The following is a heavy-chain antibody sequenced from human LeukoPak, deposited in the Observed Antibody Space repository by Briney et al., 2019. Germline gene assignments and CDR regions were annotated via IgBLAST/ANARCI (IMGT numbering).Heavy chain of an antibody. CDR3: ARHRSKWLQSSFDY. CDR1: GGSISSSSYY. D-gene: IGHD5-24*01. V-gene: IGHV4-39*07. J-gene: IGHJ4*02. Sequence: PSETLSLTCTVSGGSISSSSYYWGWIRQPPGKGLEWIGGIYYSGSTYYNPSLKSRVTISVDTSKNQFSLKLSSVTAADTAVYYCARHRSKWLQSSFDYWGQGTLVTVSS. CDR2: IYYSGST.